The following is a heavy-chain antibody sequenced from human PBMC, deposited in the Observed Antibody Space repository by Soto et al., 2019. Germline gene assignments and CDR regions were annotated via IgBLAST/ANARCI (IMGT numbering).Heavy chain of an antibody. CDR1: GYTFTGYY. CDR3: ARGIMYYYDSSGYYRSWGGGRYYFDY. V-gene: IGHV1-2*04. CDR2: INPNSGGT. D-gene: IGHD3-22*01. J-gene: IGHJ4*02. Sequence: QVQLVQSGAEVKKPGASVKVSCKASGYTFTGYYMHWVRQAPGQGLEWMGWINPNSGGTNYAQKIQGWVTMTRDTSISTAYMELSRLRSDDTAVYYCARGIMYYYDSSGYYRSWGGGRYYFDYWGQGTLVTVSS.